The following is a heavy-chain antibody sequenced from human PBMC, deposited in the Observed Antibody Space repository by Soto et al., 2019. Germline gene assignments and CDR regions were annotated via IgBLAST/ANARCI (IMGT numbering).Heavy chain of an antibody. J-gene: IGHJ4*02. CDR3: ARDHDYGDYFAY. Sequence: QVQLVQSGAEVKAPGSSVKVSCKASGSTFTSSYFHWVRQAPGEGLEWMGRINPSGGGTTYAQKFRGRVIMTRDTSTSTVYMQMSSLRSEDTAGYYCARDHDYGDYFAYWGQGTLVTVSS. D-gene: IGHD4-17*01. V-gene: IGHV1-46*03. CDR1: GSTFTSSY. CDR2: INPSGGGT.